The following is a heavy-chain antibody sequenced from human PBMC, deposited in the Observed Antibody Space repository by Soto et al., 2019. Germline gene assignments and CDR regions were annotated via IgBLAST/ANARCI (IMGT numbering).Heavy chain of an antibody. V-gene: IGHV3-33*01. CDR3: ARDVERGQQLVPMYYYYYGMDV. CDR1: GFTFSSYG. CDR2: IWYDGSNK. Sequence: GGSLRLSCAASGFTFSSYGMHWVRQAPGKGLEWVAVIWYDGSNKYYADSVKGRFTISRDNSKNTLYLQMNSLRAEDTAVYYCARDVERGQQLVPMYYYYYGMDVWGQGTTVTVSS. J-gene: IGHJ6*02. D-gene: IGHD6-13*01.